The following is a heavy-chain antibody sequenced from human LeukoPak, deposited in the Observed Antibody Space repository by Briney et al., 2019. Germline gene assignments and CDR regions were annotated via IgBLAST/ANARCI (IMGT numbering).Heavy chain of an antibody. Sequence: PGGSLRLSCAASGFIFSRYGMSWVRQAPGKGLEWVSAISGSGGTTYYADSVKGRFTISRDNAKNSLFLQMHSLRAEDTAVYYCARAGSGYSSPSDYWGQGTLVTVSS. D-gene: IGHD6-13*01. CDR1: GFIFSRYG. CDR2: ISGSGGTT. CDR3: ARAGSGYSSPSDY. J-gene: IGHJ4*02. V-gene: IGHV3-23*01.